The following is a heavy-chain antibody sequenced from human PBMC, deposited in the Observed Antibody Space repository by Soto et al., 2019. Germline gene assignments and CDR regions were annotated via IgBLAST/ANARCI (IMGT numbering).Heavy chain of an antibody. CDR2: ISDYNGHT. V-gene: IGHV1-18*01. CDR3: ARGRTWGARDFDY. D-gene: IGHD3-16*01. J-gene: IGHJ4*02. Sequence: QVQLVQSGGEVKRPGASVRVSCKASGYSFNTYAISWVRQAPGQGLEWMGWISDYNGHTEYAQKFQGRVTMTTDTSTSTVAVELRGLTSDGTAVYYCARGRTWGARDFDYWGQGTLVTVSS. CDR1: GYSFNTYA.